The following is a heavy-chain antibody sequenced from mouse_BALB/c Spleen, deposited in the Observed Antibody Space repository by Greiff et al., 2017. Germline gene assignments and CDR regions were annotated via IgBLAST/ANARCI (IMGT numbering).Heavy chain of an antibody. CDR3: ARMVRRNFDY. D-gene: IGHD2-14*01. J-gene: IGHJ2*01. CDR1: GFNIKDTY. V-gene: IGHV14-3*02. CDR2: IDPANGNT. Sequence: EVQGVESGAELVKPGASVKLSCTASGFNIKDTYMHWVKQRPEQGLEWIGRIDPANGNTKYDPKFQGKATITADTSSNTAYLQLSSLTSEDTAVYYCARMVRRNFDYWGQGTTLTVSS.